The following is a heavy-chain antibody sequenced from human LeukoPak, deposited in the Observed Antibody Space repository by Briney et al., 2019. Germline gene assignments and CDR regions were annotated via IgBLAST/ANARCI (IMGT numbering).Heavy chain of an antibody. J-gene: IGHJ6*04. D-gene: IGHD3-10*01. CDR3: AKDRRGYYGSGSYYKGYYYYGMDV. Sequence: GGSLRLSCAASGFTFSSYGMHWVRQAPGKGLEWVAVISYDGSNKYCADSVKGRFTISRDNSKNTLYLQMNSLRAEDTAVYYCAKDRRGYYGSGSYYKGYYYYGMDVWGKGTTVTVSS. CDR1: GFTFSSYG. V-gene: IGHV3-30*18. CDR2: ISYDGSNK.